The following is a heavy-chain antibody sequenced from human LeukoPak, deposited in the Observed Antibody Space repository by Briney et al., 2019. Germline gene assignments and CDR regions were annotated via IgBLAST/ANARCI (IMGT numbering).Heavy chain of an antibody. D-gene: IGHD1-7*01. CDR2: ISKDGSDK. CDR1: GFTFSDYA. J-gene: IGHJ4*02. CDR3: ARDYWWNYDY. V-gene: IGHV3-30-3*01. Sequence: GGSLRLSCAASGFTFSDYAMHWVRQAPGKGLEWVAVISKDGSDKYYPGSVRGRFTISRDDSKNTIYLQMDSLRAEDTAIYYCARDYWWNYDYWGQGTLVTVSS.